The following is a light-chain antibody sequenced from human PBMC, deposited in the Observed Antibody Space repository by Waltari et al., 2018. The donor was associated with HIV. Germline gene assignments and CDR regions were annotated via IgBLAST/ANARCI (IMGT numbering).Light chain of an antibody. CDR1: QIISTW. Sequence: EIQMTQSPSTLSAYVGDTVTITCRASQIISTWLAWCQQRPGRAPKFLIYSASTLDSGVPSRFSGSGSGTEFTLTITCLQPDDVATYYCQQYNSYPFTFGGGTKVEI. V-gene: IGKV1-5*03. CDR2: SAS. CDR3: QQYNSYPFT. J-gene: IGKJ4*01.